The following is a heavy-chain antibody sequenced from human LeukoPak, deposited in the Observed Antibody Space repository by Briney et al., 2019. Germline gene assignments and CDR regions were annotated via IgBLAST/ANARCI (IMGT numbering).Heavy chain of an antibody. Sequence: TETLSLTCTVSGGSISSYYWSWIRQPPGKGLEWIGEINHSGSTTYNPSLKSRVTLSLDTSKNQFSLNLSSVTAADTAVYYCARGAFWSGHRLGAFHVWGQGTMVTVSS. CDR2: INHSGST. V-gene: IGHV4-34*01. CDR1: GGSISSYY. J-gene: IGHJ3*01. CDR3: ARGAFWSGHRLGAFHV. D-gene: IGHD3-3*01.